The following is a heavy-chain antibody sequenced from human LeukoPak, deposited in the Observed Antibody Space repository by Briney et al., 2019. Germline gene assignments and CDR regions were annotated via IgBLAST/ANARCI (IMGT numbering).Heavy chain of an antibody. Sequence: GRSLRLSCAASGFMFSDYFMSWIRKAPGKELEWISYISSNSKYTKYADSVRGRFTISRDNAMKSLYLQMNRLRAEDTAVYYCARDNGNKYYFDYWGQGTLVTVSS. CDR2: ISSNSKYT. CDR1: GFMFSDYF. J-gene: IGHJ4*02. V-gene: IGHV3-11*05. D-gene: IGHD2-8*01. CDR3: ARDNGNKYYFDY.